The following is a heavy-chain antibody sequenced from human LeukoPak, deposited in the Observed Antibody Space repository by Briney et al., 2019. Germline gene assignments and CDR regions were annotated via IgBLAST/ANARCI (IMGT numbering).Heavy chain of an antibody. Sequence: PGGSLRLSCAASGFTFSNYAMSWVRQAPGKGLEWVSAISGSGGSTYYADSVKGRFTISRDNSKNTLYLQMNSLRSEDTAVYYCAADPGHYGDYDFDYWGQGTLVTVSS. CDR2: ISGSGGST. CDR1: GFTFSNYA. D-gene: IGHD4-17*01. CDR3: AADPGHYGDYDFDY. V-gene: IGHV3-23*01. J-gene: IGHJ4*02.